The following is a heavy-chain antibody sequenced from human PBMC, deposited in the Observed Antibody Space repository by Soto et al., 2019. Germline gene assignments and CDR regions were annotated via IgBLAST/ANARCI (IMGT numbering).Heavy chain of an antibody. D-gene: IGHD6-13*01. CDR1: GYTFSNYG. V-gene: IGHV1-18*01. Sequence: ASGKVSCKASGYTFSNYGFSWVRQAPGQGLEWMGWISGYNGNTNYAERLQGRVTMTTDTSTSTAYMELKSLRYDDRAVYSGARKGQLGHWGRGTPVTVSA. CDR2: ISGYNGNT. J-gene: IGHJ5*02. CDR3: ARKGQLGH.